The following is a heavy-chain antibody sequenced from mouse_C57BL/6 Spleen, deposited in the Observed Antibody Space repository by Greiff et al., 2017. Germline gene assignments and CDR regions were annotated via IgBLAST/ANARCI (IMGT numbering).Heavy chain of an antibody. CDR3: ARSSSGYLAY. V-gene: IGHV1-69*01. J-gene: IGHJ3*01. D-gene: IGHD3-2*02. Sequence: VQLQQPGAELVMPGASVKLSCKASGYTFTSYWMHWVKQRPGQGLEWIGEIDPSDSYTNYNQKFKGNSTLTVDKSSSTAYMQLSSLTSEDSAVYYCARSSSGYLAYWGQGTLVTVSA. CDR2: IDPSDSYT. CDR1: GYTFTSYW.